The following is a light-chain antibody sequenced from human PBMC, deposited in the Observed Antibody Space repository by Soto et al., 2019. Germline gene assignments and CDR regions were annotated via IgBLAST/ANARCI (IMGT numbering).Light chain of an antibody. J-gene: IGKJ3*01. Sequence: EIVLTQSPGTLSLSPGERATLSCRASQSVSSSYLAWYQQKPGQAPRLLIYGASSRATGIQDRFSGSGSGTQFTLTISRLEPEDFAVYYCQQYGSSPGFTFGPGTKVEIK. CDR1: QSVSSSY. V-gene: IGKV3-20*01. CDR3: QQYGSSPGFT. CDR2: GAS.